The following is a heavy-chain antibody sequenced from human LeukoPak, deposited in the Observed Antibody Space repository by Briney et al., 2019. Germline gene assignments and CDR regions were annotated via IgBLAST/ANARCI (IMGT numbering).Heavy chain of an antibody. Sequence: ASVKVSCKASGYTFTGYYMHWVRQAPGQGPEWMGRINPNSGGTNYAQKFQGRVTMTRDTSISTAYMELSRLRSDDTAVYYCERDRGRYYDSSGYKYWYFDLWGRGTLVTISS. V-gene: IGHV1-2*06. CDR1: GYTFTGYY. D-gene: IGHD3-22*01. J-gene: IGHJ2*01. CDR2: INPNSGGT. CDR3: ERDRGRYYDSSGYKYWYFDL.